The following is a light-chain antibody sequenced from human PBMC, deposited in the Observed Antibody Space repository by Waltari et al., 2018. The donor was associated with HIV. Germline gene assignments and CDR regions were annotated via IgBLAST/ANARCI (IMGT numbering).Light chain of an antibody. V-gene: IGLV1-40*01. CDR2: SNP. CDR1: SSNLGAGYT. Sequence: SVLTQPPSVSGAPGQRVTISCTGSSSNLGAGYTVSWYRQLPGTAPKRLIYSNPRRPSGVPERFSGTTSGTSAARANTWLKADDEADYCGQSYDSSLSGYVFGTGTKVTVL. CDR3: QSYDSSLSGYV. J-gene: IGLJ1*01.